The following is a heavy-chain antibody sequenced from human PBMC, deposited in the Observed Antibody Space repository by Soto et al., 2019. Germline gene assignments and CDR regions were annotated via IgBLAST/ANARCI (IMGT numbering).Heavy chain of an antibody. CDR2: IYYSGST. CDR3: PRDSRFLEWLSSPYYYYYLDV. Sequence: SETLSLTCTVSGGSISSYYWSWIRQPPGKGLEWIGYIYYSGSTNYNPSLKSRVTISVDTSKNQFSLKLSSVTAADTAVYYRPRDSRFLEWLSSPYYYYYLDVWGKGTTVTV. CDR1: GGSISSYY. V-gene: IGHV4-59*01. D-gene: IGHD3-3*01. J-gene: IGHJ6*03.